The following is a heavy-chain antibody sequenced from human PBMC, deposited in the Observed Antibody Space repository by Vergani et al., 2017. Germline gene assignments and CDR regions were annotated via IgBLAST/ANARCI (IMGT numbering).Heavy chain of an antibody. V-gene: IGHV4-31*03. CDR2: IYYSGST. Sequence: QVQLQESGPGLVKPSQTLSLTCTVSGGSISSGGYYWSWIRQHPGKGLEWIGYIYYSGSTYYNPSLKSRVTISVDTSKNQFSRKLGSVTAADTAVYYCARGYQGEAARSYDMLTGPYWYFDLWGRGTLVTVSS. D-gene: IGHD3-9*01. CDR3: ARGYQGEAARSYDMLTGPYWYFDL. J-gene: IGHJ2*01. CDR1: GGSISSGGYY.